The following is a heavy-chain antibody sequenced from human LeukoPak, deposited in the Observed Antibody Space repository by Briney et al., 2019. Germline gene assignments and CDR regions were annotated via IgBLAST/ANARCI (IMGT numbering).Heavy chain of an antibody. CDR1: GGSFSGYY. V-gene: IGHV4-34*01. D-gene: IGHD2-2*01. CDR2: INHSGST. Sequence: KPSETLSLTCAVYGGSFSGYYWSWIRQPPGKGLEWIGEINHSGSTNYNPSLKSRVTISVDTSKNQFSLKLSSVTAADTAVYYCARGVIVVVPAARVHNWFDPWGQGTLVIVSS. CDR3: ARGVIVVVPAARVHNWFDP. J-gene: IGHJ5*02.